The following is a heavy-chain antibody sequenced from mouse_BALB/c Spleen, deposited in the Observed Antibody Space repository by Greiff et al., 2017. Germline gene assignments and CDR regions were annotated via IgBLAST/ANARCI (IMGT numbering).Heavy chain of an antibody. CDR2: ISYSGST. D-gene: IGHD2-10*02. V-gene: IGHV3-2*02. Sequence: EVQGVESGPGLVKPSQSLSLTCTVTGYSITSDYAWNWIRQFPGNKLEWMGYISYSGSTSYNPSLKSRISITRDTSKNQFFLQLNSVTTEDTATYYCARGYGNYDAMDYWGQGTSVTVSS. J-gene: IGHJ4*01. CDR1: GYSITSDYA. CDR3: ARGYGNYDAMDY.